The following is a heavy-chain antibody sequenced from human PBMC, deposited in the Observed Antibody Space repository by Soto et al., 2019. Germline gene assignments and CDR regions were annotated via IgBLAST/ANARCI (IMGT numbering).Heavy chain of an antibody. D-gene: IGHD3-9*01. CDR3: ARLPRYFDWLPLERGFDY. Sequence: GESLKISCKGSGYSFTSYWIGWVRQMPGKGLEWMGIIYPGDSDTRYSPSFQGQVTISADKSISTAYLQWSSLKASDTAMYYCARLPRYFDWLPLERGFDYWGQGTLVTVSS. V-gene: IGHV5-51*01. J-gene: IGHJ4*02. CDR1: GYSFTSYW. CDR2: IYPGDSDT.